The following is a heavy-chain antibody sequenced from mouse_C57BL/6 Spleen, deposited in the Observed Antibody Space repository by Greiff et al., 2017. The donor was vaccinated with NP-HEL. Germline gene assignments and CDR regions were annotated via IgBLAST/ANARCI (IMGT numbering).Heavy chain of an antibody. Sequence: EVQGVESGGGLVKPGGSLKLSCAASGFTFSSYAMSWVRQTPEKRLGWVATISDGGSYTYYPDNVKGRFTISRDNAKNNLYLQMSHLKSEDTAMYYCARDNWSYYFDYWGQGTTLTVSS. V-gene: IGHV5-4*01. CDR1: GFTFSSYA. CDR2: ISDGGSYT. J-gene: IGHJ2*01. CDR3: ARDNWSYYFDY. D-gene: IGHD4-1*01.